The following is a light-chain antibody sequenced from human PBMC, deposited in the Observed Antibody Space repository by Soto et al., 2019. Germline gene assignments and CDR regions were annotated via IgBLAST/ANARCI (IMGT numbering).Light chain of an antibody. CDR1: QSVLYSSNNKNY. Sequence: DVVMTQSPDSLAVSLGDRATINCKSSQSVLYSSNNKNYLAWYQQKPGQPPKLLIYWASTRESGVPDRFSGSGSGTYFTLTISSLQAEDVAVYYCQQYYSTPFTFGPGTKVDIK. V-gene: IGKV4-1*01. CDR2: WAS. J-gene: IGKJ3*01. CDR3: QQYYSTPFT.